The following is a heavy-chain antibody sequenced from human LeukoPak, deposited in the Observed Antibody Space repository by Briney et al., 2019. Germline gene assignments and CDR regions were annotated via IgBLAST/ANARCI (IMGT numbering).Heavy chain of an antibody. Sequence: GASVKVSCKASGYIFTSYVLHWVRQAPGQGLEWMGWINTNTGNPTYAQGFTGRFVFSLDTSVSTAYLQISSLKADGTAMYYCARGDYETHGYQTRWGQGTLVTVSS. V-gene: IGHV7-4-1*02. CDR2: INTNTGNP. D-gene: IGHD3-22*01. J-gene: IGHJ4*02. CDR1: GYIFTSYV. CDR3: ARGDYETHGYQTR.